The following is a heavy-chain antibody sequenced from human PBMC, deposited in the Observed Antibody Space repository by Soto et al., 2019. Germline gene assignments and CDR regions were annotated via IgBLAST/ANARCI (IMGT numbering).Heavy chain of an antibody. Sequence: QVQLVQSGAEVKKPGASVKVSCKASGYTFTSYGISWVRQAPGQGLEWMGWISAYNGNTNYAQKLQGRVTMNTDTSTSTAYMELRSMRSDDTAVYFCATYYYDSSVLTVDLDAFDIWGQGTMVTVSS. CDR3: ATYYYDSSVLTVDLDAFDI. V-gene: IGHV1-18*01. CDR1: GYTFTSYG. D-gene: IGHD3-22*01. J-gene: IGHJ3*02. CDR2: ISAYNGNT.